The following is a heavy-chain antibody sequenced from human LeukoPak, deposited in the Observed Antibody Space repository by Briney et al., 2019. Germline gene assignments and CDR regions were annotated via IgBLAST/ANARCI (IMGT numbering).Heavy chain of an antibody. D-gene: IGHD3/OR15-3a*01. Sequence: GRSLRLSCAASGFSFCSYGMHWVRQAPGKGLEWVAVISYDGSNKYYADSVKGRFTISRDNSKNTLYLQMSSLSAEDTAVYYCAKRTAYYSGPFEYWGQGTLVTVSS. V-gene: IGHV3-30*18. CDR3: AKRTAYYSGPFEY. CDR1: GFSFCSYG. J-gene: IGHJ4*02. CDR2: ISYDGSNK.